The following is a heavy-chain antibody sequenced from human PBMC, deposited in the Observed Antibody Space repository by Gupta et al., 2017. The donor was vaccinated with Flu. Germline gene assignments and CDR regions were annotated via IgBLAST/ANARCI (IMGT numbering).Heavy chain of an antibody. CDR3: AKGRDSGGWYVGN. D-gene: IGHD6-19*01. Sequence: SSYAMTWVRQAPGKGLEWVSGISGTGANTFYADSVKGRFTISRDNSKNTLHLQMNSLRAEDTAIYYCAKGRDSGGWYVGNWGQGTLVTVSS. CDR2: ISGTGANT. V-gene: IGHV3-23*01. CDR1: SSYA. J-gene: IGHJ4*02.